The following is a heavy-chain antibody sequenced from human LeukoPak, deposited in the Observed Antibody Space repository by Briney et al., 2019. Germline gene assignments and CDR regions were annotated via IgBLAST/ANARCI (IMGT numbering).Heavy chain of an antibody. V-gene: IGHV4-38-2*02. Sequence: SETLSLTCTVSGYSISSGYYWGWIRQPPGKGLEWIGSIYHSGSTYYNPSLKSRVTISVDTSKNQFSLKLSSVTAADTAVYYCARMEDVDTAMYYWGQGTLVTVSS. CDR2: IYHSGST. J-gene: IGHJ4*02. CDR3: ARMEDVDTAMYY. D-gene: IGHD5-18*01. CDR1: GYSISSGYY.